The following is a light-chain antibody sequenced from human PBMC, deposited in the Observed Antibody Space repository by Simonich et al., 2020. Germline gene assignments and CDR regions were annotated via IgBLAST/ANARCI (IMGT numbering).Light chain of an antibody. CDR2: DVM. V-gene: IGLV2-14*01. Sequence: QSALTQPASVSGSPGQSITISCTGTSSDVGGYNYVSWYQQHPGKAPKLMIYDVMKRPSGVSNRFSGSKSGNTASLTISGLQAEDEADYYCSSYTSSSTLGVFGGGTKLTVL. CDR3: SSYTSSSTLGV. J-gene: IGLJ2*01. CDR1: SSDVGGYNY.